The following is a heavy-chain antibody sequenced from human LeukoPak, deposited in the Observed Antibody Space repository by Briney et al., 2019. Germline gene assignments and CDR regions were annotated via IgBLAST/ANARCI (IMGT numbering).Heavy chain of an antibody. CDR1: GGSNSNYF. V-gene: IGHV4-4*07. D-gene: IGHD3-3*01. Sequence: SETLTLTCTVSGGSNSNYFCTWLRQSAGKGLEWIGHIHTSGSTNYNPSLKSRVSMSVDTSKNQFSLKLSSVTAADTAVYYCARDPEGHGYYFDYWGQGALVTVSS. CDR2: IHTSGST. CDR3: ARDPEGHGYYFDY. J-gene: IGHJ4*02.